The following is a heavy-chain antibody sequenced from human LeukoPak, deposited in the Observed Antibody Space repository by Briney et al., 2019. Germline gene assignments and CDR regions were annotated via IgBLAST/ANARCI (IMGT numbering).Heavy chain of an antibody. CDR2: MNPNSGNT. CDR3: ARGPDTAMGFDY. D-gene: IGHD5-18*01. J-gene: IGHJ4*02. V-gene: IGHV1-8*03. CDR1: GYTFTSYD. Sequence: ASVKVFCKASGYTFTSYDINWVRQATGQGLEWMGWMNPNSGNTGYAQKFQGRVTITRNTSISTAYMELSSLRSEDTAVYYCARGPDTAMGFDYWGQGTLVTVSS.